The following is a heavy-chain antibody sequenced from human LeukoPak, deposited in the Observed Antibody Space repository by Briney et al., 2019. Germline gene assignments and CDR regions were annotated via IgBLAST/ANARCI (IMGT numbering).Heavy chain of an antibody. CDR3: AKDLGGGSGCYDL. V-gene: IGHV3-30*18. J-gene: IGHJ2*01. CDR2: ISYDGSNK. Sequence: GGSLRLSCAASGFTFSSYGMHWVRQAPGKGLKWVAIISYDGSNKYYADSVQGRFTISRDNSKNTLYLQMNSLRAEDTAVYYCAKDLGGGSGCYDLWGRDTLVTVSS. CDR1: GFTFSSYG. D-gene: IGHD6-19*01.